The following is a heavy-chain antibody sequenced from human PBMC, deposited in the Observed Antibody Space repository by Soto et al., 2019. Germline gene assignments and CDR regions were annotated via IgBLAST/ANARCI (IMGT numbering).Heavy chain of an antibody. CDR3: AIDPDYGDTPVLNWFDP. V-gene: IGHV1-69*13. D-gene: IGHD4-17*01. Sequence: SVKVSCKASGCTFSSYAISWVRQAPGQGLEWMGGIIPIFGTANYAQKFQGRVTITADESTSTAYMELSSLRSEDTAVYYCAIDPDYGDTPVLNWFDPWGQGTLVTVSS. J-gene: IGHJ5*02. CDR2: IIPIFGTA. CDR1: GCTFSSYA.